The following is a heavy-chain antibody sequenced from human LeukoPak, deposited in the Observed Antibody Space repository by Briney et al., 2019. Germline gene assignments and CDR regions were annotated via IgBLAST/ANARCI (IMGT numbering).Heavy chain of an antibody. J-gene: IGHJ4*02. Sequence: ASVKVFFKASGFPFPGYALHWVRPAPGQGLGWMGWINTGSGNTKYSQRFQDRVTITMDTSASTVYMEMNDLGSEDTAVYYCARGYSGCFHYWGQGALVTVSS. CDR3: ARGYSGCFHY. D-gene: IGHD1-26*01. V-gene: IGHV1-3*04. CDR2: INTGSGNT. CDR1: GFPFPGYA.